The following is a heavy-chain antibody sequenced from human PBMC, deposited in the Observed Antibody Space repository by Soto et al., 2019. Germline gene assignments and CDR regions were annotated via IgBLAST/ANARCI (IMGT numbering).Heavy chain of an antibody. CDR3: ANYLTAVGATSPFDY. CDR1: GFTFSSYA. D-gene: IGHD1-26*01. V-gene: IGHV3-23*01. Sequence: EVQLLESGGGLVQPGGSLRLSCAASGFTFSSYAMSWVRQAPGKGLEWVSAVSGSGGGTYYADSVKGRFTISRDNSKNTLYLQMNSLRVEDTAVYYCANYLTAVGATSPFDYWGQGTQVTVSS. J-gene: IGHJ4*02. CDR2: VSGSGGGT.